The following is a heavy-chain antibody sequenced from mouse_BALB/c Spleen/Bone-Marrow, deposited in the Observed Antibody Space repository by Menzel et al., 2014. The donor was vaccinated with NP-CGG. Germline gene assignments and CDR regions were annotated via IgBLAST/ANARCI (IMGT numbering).Heavy chain of an antibody. V-gene: IGHV5-6-3*01. CDR1: GFTSSSYG. D-gene: IGHD2-4*01. Sequence: EVQLVESGGGLVQPGGSLKLSCAASGFTSSSYGMSWVRQTPDKRLELVATINSNGGSTYYPDSVKGRFAISRDNAKNTLYLQMSSLKSEDTAMYYCARDMITTRGFAYWGQGTLVTVSA. CDR2: INSNGGST. J-gene: IGHJ3*01. CDR3: ARDMITTRGFAY.